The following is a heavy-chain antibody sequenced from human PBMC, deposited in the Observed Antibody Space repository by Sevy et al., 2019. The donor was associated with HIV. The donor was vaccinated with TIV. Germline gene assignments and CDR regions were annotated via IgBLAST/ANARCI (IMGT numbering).Heavy chain of an antibody. CDR2: IFPADSDT. V-gene: IGHV5-51*01. CDR3: ARLGYSGNGDY. CDR1: GYSFSNNW. D-gene: IGHD5-12*01. Sequence: GESLKISCQSSGYSFSNNWIGWVRQMAGKGLEWMGMIFPADSDTRYSPSFQGQVTISVDKSISTAYLQWSTLKASDSAMYYCARLGYSGNGDYWGQGTLVTVSS. J-gene: IGHJ4*02.